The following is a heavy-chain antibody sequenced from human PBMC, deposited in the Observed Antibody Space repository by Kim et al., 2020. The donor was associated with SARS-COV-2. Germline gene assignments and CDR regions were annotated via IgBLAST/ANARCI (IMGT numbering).Heavy chain of an antibody. J-gene: IGHJ4*02. CDR3: ARRAYYYDSDWATDY. CDR1: GYTFSSYG. Sequence: ASVKVSCKASGYTFSSYGISWVRQAPGQGLEWMGWISTYNGNTNYAQKLQGRVTMTSDTSTSTAYMELRSLRSNDTAVYYCARRAYYYDSDWATDYWGQGTLVTVSA. CDR2: ISTYNGNT. V-gene: IGHV1-18*01. D-gene: IGHD3-22*01.